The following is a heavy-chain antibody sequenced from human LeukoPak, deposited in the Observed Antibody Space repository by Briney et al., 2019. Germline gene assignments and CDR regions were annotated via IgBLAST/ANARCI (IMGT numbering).Heavy chain of an antibody. CDR2: IRYDGSNK. CDR1: GFTFSSYG. V-gene: IGHV3-30*02. D-gene: IGHD6-6*01. CDR3: AKDRGYSSSSHFFDY. Sequence: PGGSLRLSCAASGFTFSSYGMHWVRQAPGKGLEWVAFIRYDGSNKYYADSVKGRFTISRDNSKNTLYLQMNSQRAEDTAVYYCAKDRGYSSSSHFFDYWGQGTLVTVSS. J-gene: IGHJ4*02.